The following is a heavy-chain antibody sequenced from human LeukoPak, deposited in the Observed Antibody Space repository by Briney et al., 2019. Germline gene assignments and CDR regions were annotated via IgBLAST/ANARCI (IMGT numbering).Heavy chain of an antibody. CDR3: AKDLRYYDFWSGLADY. J-gene: IGHJ4*02. Sequence: GGSLRLSCAASGFTFSTYGMHWVRQAPGKGLEWVALIWYDGSNKYYADSVKGRSTISRDNSKNTLYLQMNSLRAEDTAVYYCAKDLRYYDFWSGLADYWGQGTLVTVSS. V-gene: IGHV3-33*06. CDR2: IWYDGSNK. CDR1: GFTFSTYG. D-gene: IGHD3-3*01.